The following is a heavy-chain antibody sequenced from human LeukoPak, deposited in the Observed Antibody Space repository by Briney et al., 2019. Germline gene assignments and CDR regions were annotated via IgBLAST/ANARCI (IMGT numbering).Heavy chain of an antibody. CDR2: INTDGSTT. CDR1: GFAFSRYW. Sequence: GGSLRLSCAASGFAFSRYWMHWVLQAPGEGLVWVSHINTDGSTTNFADSVKGRFSVSRDNAKNTLYLQMNNLRAEDTAVYYCARDLDRDGSTHFDYWGQGTLVTVSS. D-gene: IGHD1-1*01. V-gene: IGHV3-74*01. CDR3: ARDLDRDGSTHFDY. J-gene: IGHJ4*02.